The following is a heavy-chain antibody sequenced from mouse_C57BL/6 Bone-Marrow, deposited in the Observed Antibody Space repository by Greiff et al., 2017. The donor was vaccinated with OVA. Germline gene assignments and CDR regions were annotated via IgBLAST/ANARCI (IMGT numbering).Heavy chain of an antibody. V-gene: IGHV1-81*01. CDR3: AHYYGSRFDY. CDR2: IYPRSGNT. CDR1: GYTFTSYG. J-gene: IGHJ2*01. D-gene: IGHD1-1*01. Sequence: VHLVESGAELARPGASVKLSCKASGYTFTSYGISWVKQRTGQGLEWIGEIYPRSGNTYYNEKFKGKATLTADKSSSTAYMELRSLTSEDSAVYFCAHYYGSRFDYWGQGTTLTVSS.